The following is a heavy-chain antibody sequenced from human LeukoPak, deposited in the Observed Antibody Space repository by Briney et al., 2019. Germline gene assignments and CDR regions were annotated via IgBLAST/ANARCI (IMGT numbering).Heavy chain of an antibody. V-gene: IGHV3-49*03. CDR3: VRYSGDADY. Sequence: GGSLRLSCTASGFTFDSYAMSWFRQAPGKGLEWVGFIRSKIYGGTTEYAASVKGRFTISRDDSKSIAYLQMTSLKSEDTAVYYCVRYSGDADYWGQGTLATVSS. D-gene: IGHD5-12*01. J-gene: IGHJ4*02. CDR1: GFTFDSYA. CDR2: IRSKIYGGTT.